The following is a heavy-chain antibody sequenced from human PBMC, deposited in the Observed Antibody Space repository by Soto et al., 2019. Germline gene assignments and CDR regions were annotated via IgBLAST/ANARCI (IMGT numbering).Heavy chain of an antibody. V-gene: IGHV4-4*07. CDR1: GGSINTYY. J-gene: IGHJ4*02. D-gene: IGHD6-19*01. Sequence: QVQLQESGPGLVKPSGTLSLTCTVSGGSINTYYWSWIRQPAGKGLEWIGRIYHSGYTNPNSSLKSRLTMSVDTSKNQFFLRLSSVTAADTAVYYCARVAGAKFDCWGQVILVTVSS. CDR3: ARVAGAKFDC. CDR2: IYHSGYT.